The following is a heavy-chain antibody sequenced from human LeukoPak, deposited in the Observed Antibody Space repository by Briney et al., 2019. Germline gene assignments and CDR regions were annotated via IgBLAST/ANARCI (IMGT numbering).Heavy chain of an antibody. CDR1: GYTFTDFY. CDR3: ARDPGTVYYSNNFDY. D-gene: IGHD3-22*01. J-gene: IGHJ4*02. Sequence: GASVKVSCKASGYTFTDFYMQWVRQAPGQGLEWMGWINPNNGDTKYAQKFLGRVTMTRDTSTTTAYMELSRLRSDDTAVYYCARDPGTVYYSNNFDYWGQGTLVTVPS. V-gene: IGHV1-2*02. CDR2: INPNNGDT.